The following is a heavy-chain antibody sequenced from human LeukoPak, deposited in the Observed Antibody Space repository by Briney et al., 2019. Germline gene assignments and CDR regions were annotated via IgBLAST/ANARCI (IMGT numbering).Heavy chain of an antibody. CDR1: GGSISSGSYY. Sequence: SQTLSLTCTVSGGSISSGSYYWSWLRQPAGKGLEWIGRIYTTGSTNYNPSLKSRATISVDTSKNQFSLKVSSVTAADTAVYYCARAPVAGLATIAGHFDYWGQGTLVTVSS. D-gene: IGHD5-24*01. V-gene: IGHV4-61*02. J-gene: IGHJ4*02. CDR2: IYTTGST. CDR3: ARAPVAGLATIAGHFDY.